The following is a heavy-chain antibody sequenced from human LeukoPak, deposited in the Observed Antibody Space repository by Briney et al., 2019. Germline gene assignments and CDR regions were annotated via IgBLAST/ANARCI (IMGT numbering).Heavy chain of an antibody. CDR2: ISSSGSTI. V-gene: IGHV3-48*03. Sequence: GGSLRLSCAASGFTFSSYEMNWVRQAPGKGREWVSYISSSGSTIYYADSVKGRFTISRDNAKNSLYLQMNSLRDEDTAVYYCASDSYGDYYNYYYGMDVWGQGTTVTVSS. CDR3: ASDSYGDYYNYYYGMDV. J-gene: IGHJ6*02. CDR1: GFTFSSYE. D-gene: IGHD4-17*01.